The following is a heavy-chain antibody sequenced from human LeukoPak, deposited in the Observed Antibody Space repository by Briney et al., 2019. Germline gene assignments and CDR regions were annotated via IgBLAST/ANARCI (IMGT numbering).Heavy chain of an antibody. J-gene: IGHJ4*02. V-gene: IGHV1-18*01. CDR1: GYTFTSYG. CDR3: ARVFCSGGSCYPFDY. D-gene: IGHD2-15*01. CDR2: ISAYNGNI. Sequence: ASVKVSCKASGYTFTSYGISWVRQAPGQGLEWMGWISAYNGNINYAQKLQGRVTMTTDTSTSTAYMEPRSLRSDDTAVYYCARVFCSGGSCYPFDYWGQGTLVTVSS.